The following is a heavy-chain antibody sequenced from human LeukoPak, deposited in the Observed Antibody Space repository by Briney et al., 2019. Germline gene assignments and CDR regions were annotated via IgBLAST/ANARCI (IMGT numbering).Heavy chain of an antibody. Sequence: GSLRLSCAASGFTFSSYAMSWVRQAPGKGLGWVSAISGSGGSTYYADSVKGRFTISRDNSKNTLYLQMNSLRAEDTAVYYCAKGLSGYDVPWFDPWGQGTLVTVSS. J-gene: IGHJ5*02. CDR3: AKGLSGYDVPWFDP. D-gene: IGHD5-12*01. CDR1: GFTFSSYA. CDR2: ISGSGGST. V-gene: IGHV3-23*01.